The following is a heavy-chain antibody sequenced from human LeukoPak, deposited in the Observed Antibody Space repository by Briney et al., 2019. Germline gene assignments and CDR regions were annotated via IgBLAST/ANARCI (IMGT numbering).Heavy chain of an antibody. CDR1: GGTFSSYA. Sequence: SVKVSCKASGGTFSSYAISWVRQAPGQGLEWMGRIIPIFGTANYAQKFQGRVTIITDESTSTAYMELSSLRSEDTAVYYCARDWIVGADVLGYWGQGTLVTVSP. V-gene: IGHV1-69*05. J-gene: IGHJ4*02. D-gene: IGHD1-26*01. CDR3: ARDWIVGADVLGY. CDR2: IIPIFGTA.